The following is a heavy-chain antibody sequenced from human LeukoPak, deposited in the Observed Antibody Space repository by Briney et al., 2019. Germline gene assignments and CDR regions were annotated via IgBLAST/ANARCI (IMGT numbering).Heavy chain of an antibody. D-gene: IGHD6-6*01. CDR2: VYYIGTT. CDR3: ARNTSSSPWFDP. V-gene: IGHV4-61*08. Sequence: SETLSLTCTASGGSVSSPDSYWSWIRQPPGKGLEWIGNVYYIGTTSYNSSLKSRVTILVDRSKNQFSLEVTSMTAADTAVYYCARNTSSSPWFDPWGQGTLVTVSS. J-gene: IGHJ5*02. CDR1: GGSVSSPDSY.